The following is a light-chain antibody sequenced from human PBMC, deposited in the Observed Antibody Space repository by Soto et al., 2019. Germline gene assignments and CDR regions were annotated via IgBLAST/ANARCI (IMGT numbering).Light chain of an antibody. V-gene: IGKV3-20*01. CDR3: QQYGSSPRT. CDR2: GAS. CDR1: QSVSSNF. Sequence: SPDTLSLSPGERATLSCRANQSVSSNFLAWYQQKPGQAPRLLISGASNRATGIPDRFSGSGSGTDFTLTISRLEPEDFAVYYCQQYGSSPRTFGQGTKVDIK. J-gene: IGKJ1*01.